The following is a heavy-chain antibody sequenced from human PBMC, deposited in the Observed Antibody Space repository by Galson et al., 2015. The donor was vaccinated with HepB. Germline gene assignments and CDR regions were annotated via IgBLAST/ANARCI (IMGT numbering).Heavy chain of an antibody. CDR2: TTHYGRT. CDR3: ARVVDIKFQLLSVPYYFDY. Sequence: DTLSLTCAVYGGSFSGYFWSWIRQPPGKGLEWIGETTHYGRTNYNPSLKSRVTISVDTSKNQISLKLGSATAADTAVYYWARVVDIKFQLLSVPYYFDYWGQGTLVTVSS. V-gene: IGHV4-34*01. D-gene: IGHD2-2*01. CDR1: GGSFSGYF. J-gene: IGHJ4*02.